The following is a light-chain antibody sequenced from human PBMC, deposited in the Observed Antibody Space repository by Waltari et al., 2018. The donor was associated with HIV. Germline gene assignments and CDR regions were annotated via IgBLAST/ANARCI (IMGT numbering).Light chain of an antibody. V-gene: IGLV2-14*03. CDR2: DVS. CDR1: SRDVGGYEY. J-gene: IGLJ3*02. CDR3: SSYTSTTTLVV. Sequence: QSALTQPASVSGSPGQQITISCTGTSRDVGGYEYVSCYHQHPGKSPKLMIFDVSNRTSGVSNRFSGSKSGNTASLTISGLQAEDEAHYFCSSYTSTTTLVVFGGGTKLTVL.